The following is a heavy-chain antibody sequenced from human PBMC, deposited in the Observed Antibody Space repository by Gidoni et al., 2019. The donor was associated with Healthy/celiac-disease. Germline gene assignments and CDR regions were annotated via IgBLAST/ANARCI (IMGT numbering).Heavy chain of an antibody. CDR2: IDWDDDK. Sequence: QVTLKESGPALVKPTQTLTLTCTLSGFSLSTSGMRVSWIRQPPGKALEWLARIDWDDDKFYSTSLKTRLTISKDTSKNQVVLTMTNMDPVDTATYYCARSSLWFGELSFDYWGQGTLVTVSS. J-gene: IGHJ4*02. V-gene: IGHV2-70*04. CDR1: GFSLSTSGMR. D-gene: IGHD3-10*01. CDR3: ARSSLWFGELSFDY.